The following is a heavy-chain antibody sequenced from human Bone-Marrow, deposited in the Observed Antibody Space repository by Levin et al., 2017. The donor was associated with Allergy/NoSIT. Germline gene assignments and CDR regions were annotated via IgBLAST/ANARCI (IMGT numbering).Heavy chain of an antibody. V-gene: IGHV3-23*01. J-gene: IGHJ6*01. CDR1: GFTFNKYG. CDR2: IGGSGIDS. D-gene: IGHD1-26*01. CDR3: AKDPMWDRYNFDMDV. Sequence: GGSLRLSCTASGFTFNKYGLTWVRQAPGKGLEWVASIGGSGIDSNYADSVRGRFTITRDMNMIFLQMNSLRGEDTAIYYCAKDPMWDRYNFDMDVWGQGTSVIVSS.